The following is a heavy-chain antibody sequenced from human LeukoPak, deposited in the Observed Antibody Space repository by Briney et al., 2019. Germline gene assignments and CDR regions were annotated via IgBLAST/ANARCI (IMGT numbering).Heavy chain of an antibody. CDR2: VYYTGVT. CDR1: GGYIITSGHY. D-gene: IGHD4-23*01. CDR3: ARERSSSGGHDWFDP. Sequence: SETLSLTCTVSGGYIITSGHYWGWIRQPPGKGLEWIGSVYYTGVTSTNPFFRSRMSISVDTSKNQFSLNLTSVTAADAAVYYCARERSSSGGHDWFDPWGQGTLVTVSS. J-gene: IGHJ5*02. V-gene: IGHV4-39*07.